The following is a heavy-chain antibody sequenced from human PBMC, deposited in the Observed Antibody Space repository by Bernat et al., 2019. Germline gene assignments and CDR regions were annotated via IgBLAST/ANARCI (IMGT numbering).Heavy chain of an antibody. Sequence: EVQVVESGGGLVKPGESLRLSCAGSGFSFIDAWMTWVRQAPGKGPEWVGRIKSKRAGGRIDDAAPVKGNFTISRDDSKNTLYLQMNSLKTEDTAVYYCLADRPRPLSQIDYWGQGTLVTVSS. V-gene: IGHV3-15*01. J-gene: IGHJ4*02. CDR2: IKSKRAGGRI. CDR1: GFSFIDAW. CDR3: LADRPRPLSQIDY. D-gene: IGHD3-16*02.